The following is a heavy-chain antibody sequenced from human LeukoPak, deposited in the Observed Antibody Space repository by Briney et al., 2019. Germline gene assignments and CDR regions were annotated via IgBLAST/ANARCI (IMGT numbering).Heavy chain of an antibody. CDR2: ITTYNANT. Sequence: ASVKVSCKASGYTFTGYGISWVRQAPGQGLEWMGWITTYNANTNYAQKLQGRVTITTDTSTSTAYMELGSLRSDDTAVYYCARARGHWNYDFWGQGTVVTVSS. V-gene: IGHV1-18*01. J-gene: IGHJ4*02. CDR3: ARARGHWNYDF. CDR1: GYTFTGYG. D-gene: IGHD1-7*01.